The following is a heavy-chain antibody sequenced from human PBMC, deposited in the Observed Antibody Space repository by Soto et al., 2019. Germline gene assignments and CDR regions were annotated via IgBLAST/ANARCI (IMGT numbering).Heavy chain of an antibody. Sequence: SETLSLTCAVSGASISTSSWWNWVRQSPEKGLEWIGQILHSGSTNYNPSLKTRVTISVDKSKNQFSLRLTSVTAADTALYFCARSDYGDSNSQFFDYWGQGALVTVSS. CDR3: ARSDYGDSNSQFFDY. D-gene: IGHD4-17*01. J-gene: IGHJ4*02. V-gene: IGHV4-4*02. CDR2: ILHSGST. CDR1: GASISTSSW.